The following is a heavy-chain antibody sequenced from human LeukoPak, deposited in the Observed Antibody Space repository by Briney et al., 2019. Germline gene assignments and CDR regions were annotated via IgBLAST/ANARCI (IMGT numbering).Heavy chain of an antibody. CDR2: INPNSGGT. CDR3: ARLDIVVVPAGTRNNWFDP. Sequence: ASVKVFCKASGYTFTGYYMHWVRQAPGQGLEWMGWINPNSGGTNYAQKFQGRVTMTRDTSISTAYMELSRLRSDDTAVYYCARLDIVVVPAGTRNNWFDPWGQGTLVTVSS. D-gene: IGHD2-2*01. V-gene: IGHV1-2*02. J-gene: IGHJ5*02. CDR1: GYTFTGYY.